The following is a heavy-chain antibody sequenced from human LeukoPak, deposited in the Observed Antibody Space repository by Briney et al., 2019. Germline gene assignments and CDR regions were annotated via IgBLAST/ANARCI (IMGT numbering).Heavy chain of an antibody. V-gene: IGHV3-21*04. Sequence: GGSLRLSCAASGFTFSNYNMNWVRQAPGKGLEWVSFISTSSSYIYYADSVKSRFTISRHNAKNSLYLQMNSLRAEDTAVYYCAKDDSGSYYPYYYYMDVWGKGTTVTISS. CDR3: AKDDSGSYYPYYYYMDV. CDR1: GFTFSNYN. CDR2: ISTSSSYI. D-gene: IGHD1-26*01. J-gene: IGHJ6*03.